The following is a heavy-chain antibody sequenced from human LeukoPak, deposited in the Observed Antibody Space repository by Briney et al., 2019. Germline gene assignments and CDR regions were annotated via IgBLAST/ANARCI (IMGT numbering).Heavy chain of an antibody. V-gene: IGHV4-59*01. CDR1: GGSISSYY. D-gene: IGHD3-10*01. J-gene: IGHJ6*03. Sequence: SETLSLTCTVSGGSISSYYWSWIRQPPGKGLEWIGYIYYSGSTNYDPSLKSRVTISVDTSKNQFSLKLSSVTAADTAVYYCARVEEGYGSGRRENYYYYYMDVWGKGTTVTISS. CDR2: IYYSGST. CDR3: ARVEEGYGSGRRENYYYYYMDV.